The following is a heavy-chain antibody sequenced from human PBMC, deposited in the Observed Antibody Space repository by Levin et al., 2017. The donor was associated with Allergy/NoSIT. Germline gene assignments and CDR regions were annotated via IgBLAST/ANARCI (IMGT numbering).Heavy chain of an antibody. Sequence: GASVKVSCKASGGTFSSYAISWVRQAPGQGLEWMGGIIPIFGTANYAQKFQGRVTITADESTSTAYMELSSLRSEDTAVYYCARDGYSSSWKTFDYWGQGTLVTVSS. CDR1: GGTFSSYA. CDR3: ARDGYSSSWKTFDY. CDR2: IIPIFGTA. V-gene: IGHV1-69*13. D-gene: IGHD6-13*01. J-gene: IGHJ4*02.